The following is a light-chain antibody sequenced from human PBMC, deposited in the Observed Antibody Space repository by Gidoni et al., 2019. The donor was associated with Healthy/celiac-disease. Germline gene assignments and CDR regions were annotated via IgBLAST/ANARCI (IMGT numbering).Light chain of an antibody. CDR2: DAS. CDR1: QSVSSY. V-gene: IGKV3-11*01. CDR3: QQRSNWPPLT. Sequence: EIVLTQSPANLSLSPGERATLYCRASQSVSSYLAWYQQKPGQAPRLLIYDASNRATGIPARFSGSGSGTDFTLTISSLEPEDFAVYYCQQRSNWPPLTFGGGTKVEIK. J-gene: IGKJ4*01.